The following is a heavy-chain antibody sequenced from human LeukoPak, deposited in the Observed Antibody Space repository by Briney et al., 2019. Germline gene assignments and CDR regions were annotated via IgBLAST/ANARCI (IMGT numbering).Heavy chain of an antibody. Sequence: WIGYIYYSGSTKYNPSLKSRVTISVDTSKNQFSLKLSSVTAADTAVYFCARGRYSYDYDYWGQGSLVTVSS. CDR2: IYYSGST. J-gene: IGHJ4*02. D-gene: IGHD5-18*01. V-gene: IGHV4-59*09. CDR3: ARGRYSYDYDY.